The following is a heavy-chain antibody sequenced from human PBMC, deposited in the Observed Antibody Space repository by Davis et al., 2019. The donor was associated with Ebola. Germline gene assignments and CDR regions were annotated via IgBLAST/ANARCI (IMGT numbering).Heavy chain of an antibody. CDR2: INPSGST. CDR3: ARARAYNWFDP. Sequence: SETLSLTCAVYGGSFSGYYWSWIRQPPGKGLEWIGEINPSGSTNYNPSLKSRVTISVDTSKNQFSLKLSSVTAADTAVYYCARARAYNWFDPWGQGTLVTVSS. J-gene: IGHJ5*02. V-gene: IGHV4-34*01. CDR1: GGSFSGYY.